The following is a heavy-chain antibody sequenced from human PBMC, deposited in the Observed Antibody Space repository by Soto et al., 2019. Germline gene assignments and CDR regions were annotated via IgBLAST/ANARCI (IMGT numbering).Heavy chain of an antibody. Sequence: PGESLKISCKGSGYSFTSYWIGWVRQMPGKGLEWMGIIYPGDSDTRYSPSFQGQVTISADKSISTAYLQWSSLKASDTAMYYCARLTVDTAMVSYYYYYHGMDVWGQGTKVTVSS. V-gene: IGHV5-51*01. CDR1: GYSFTSYW. J-gene: IGHJ6*02. CDR2: IYPGDSDT. CDR3: ARLTVDTAMVSYYYYYHGMDV. D-gene: IGHD5-18*01.